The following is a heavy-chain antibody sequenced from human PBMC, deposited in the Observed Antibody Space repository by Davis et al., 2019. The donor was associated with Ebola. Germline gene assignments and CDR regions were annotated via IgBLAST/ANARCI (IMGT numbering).Heavy chain of an antibody. V-gene: IGHV1-69*13. CDR3: ARDSPRDASGWFYLSTD. CDR1: GYMFNIYY. CDR2: IVPLFGTP. D-gene: IGHD6-19*01. J-gene: IGHJ4*02. Sequence: SVKVSCKASGYMFNIYYVHWVRQAPGQGLEWMGGIVPLFGTPQYAQKFQGRVTITADESTSTVYMELNSLTSEDTAVYYCARDSPRDASGWFYLSTDWGQGTLVTVSS.